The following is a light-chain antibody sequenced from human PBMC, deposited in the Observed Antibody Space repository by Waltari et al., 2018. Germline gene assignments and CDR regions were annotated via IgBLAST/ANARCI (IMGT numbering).Light chain of an antibody. J-gene: IGKJ1*01. CDR2: KAS. V-gene: IGKV1-5*03. CDR3: QQYSNYPWT. Sequence: DIQMTQSPSTLSASVGVRVTITCRASQIISGWLAWYQQQPGKAPKLLIHKASVLESGVPSRFSGSGSGSGIEFTLTISSLQPDDFATYHCQQYSNYPWTFGQGTRVEIK. CDR1: QIISGW.